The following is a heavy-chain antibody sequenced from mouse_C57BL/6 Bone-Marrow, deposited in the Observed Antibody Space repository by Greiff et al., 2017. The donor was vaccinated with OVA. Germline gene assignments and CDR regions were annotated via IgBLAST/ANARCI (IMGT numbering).Heavy chain of an antibody. J-gene: IGHJ2*01. V-gene: IGHV1-81*01. Sequence: QVQLQQSGAELARPGASVKLSCKASGYTFTSYGISWVKQRTGQGLEWIGEIYPRSGNTYYNEKFKGKATLTADKSSSTAYMELRSLTSEDSAVYFCATTVVATCDYWGQGTTLTVSS. CDR3: ATTVVATCDY. CDR1: GYTFTSYG. D-gene: IGHD1-1*01. CDR2: IYPRSGNT.